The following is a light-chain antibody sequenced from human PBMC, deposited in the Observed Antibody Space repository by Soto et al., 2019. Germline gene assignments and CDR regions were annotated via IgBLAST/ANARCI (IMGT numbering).Light chain of an antibody. CDR3: QQTYNTPRT. CDR2: GAS. V-gene: IGKV1-39*01. Sequence: DILLTQSPSSLSASVGDRVTITCRASQNINTYLHWYQQKPGRAPNLLISGASVLLSGVPSRFVGSGAGTAFTLTVTSLQPDDFATYYCQQTYNTPRTFGQGTNVEAK. CDR1: QNINTY. J-gene: IGKJ1*01.